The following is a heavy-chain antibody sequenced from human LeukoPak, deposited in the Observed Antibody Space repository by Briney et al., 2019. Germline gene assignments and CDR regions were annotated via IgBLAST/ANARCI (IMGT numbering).Heavy chain of an antibody. CDR1: GFTFSSYG. J-gene: IGHJ6*02. CDR2: IHHNGTR. V-gene: IGHV4-34*08. CDR3: AAAPILRGEGGEHYKYGMDV. Sequence: LRLSCAASGFTFSSYGMHWVRQAPGKGLEWIGEIHHNGTRNYNPSLKSRVTISADTFKNHFSLIVTSLTAADTAVYYCAAAPILRGEGGEHYKYGMDVWGQGTTVIVSS. D-gene: IGHD2-2*02.